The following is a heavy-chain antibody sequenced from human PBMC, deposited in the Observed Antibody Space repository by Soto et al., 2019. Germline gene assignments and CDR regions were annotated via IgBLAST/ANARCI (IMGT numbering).Heavy chain of an antibody. D-gene: IGHD2-2*01. Sequence: QLQLQESGPGLVKPSETLSLTCTVSGGSISSSSYYWGWIRQPPGKGLEWIGSIYYSGSTYYNPSLKSRVTISVDTSKNQFSLKLSSVTAADTAVYYCARHLEVCISTSCYAAYYYGMDVWGQGTTVTVSS. CDR1: GGSISSSSYY. V-gene: IGHV4-39*01. J-gene: IGHJ6*02. CDR3: ARHLEVCISTSCYAAYYYGMDV. CDR2: IYYSGST.